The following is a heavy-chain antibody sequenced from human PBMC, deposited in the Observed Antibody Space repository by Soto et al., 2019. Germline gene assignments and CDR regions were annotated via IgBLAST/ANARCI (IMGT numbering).Heavy chain of an antibody. J-gene: IGHJ4*02. CDR3: AKMAVTTAPPGF. CDR2: ISYDGSYE. D-gene: IGHD4-17*01. Sequence: QVQLVESGGGVVQPGRSLRLSCAASGFSFSSNDMHWVRQAPGKGLEWVALISYDGSYEYYADSVKGRFTISRDNSKNTLYLQMNSLRAEDTALYYCAKMAVTTAPPGFWGQGTLVTVSS. V-gene: IGHV3-30*18. CDR1: GFSFSSND.